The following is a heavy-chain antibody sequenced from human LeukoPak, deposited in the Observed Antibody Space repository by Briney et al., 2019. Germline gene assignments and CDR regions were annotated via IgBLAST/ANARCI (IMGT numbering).Heavy chain of an antibody. CDR2: INPSGGST. D-gene: IGHD6-13*01. V-gene: IGHV1-46*01. CDR1: GYTFTSYY. J-gene: IGHJ4*02. CDR3: ASIAAAGTGFDY. Sequence: ASVKVSCKASGYTFTSYYMHWVRQAPGQGLEWMGIINPSGGSTSYAQKFQRRVTMTRDTSTSTVYMELSSLRSEDTGVYYCASIAAAGTGFDYWGQGTLVTGSS.